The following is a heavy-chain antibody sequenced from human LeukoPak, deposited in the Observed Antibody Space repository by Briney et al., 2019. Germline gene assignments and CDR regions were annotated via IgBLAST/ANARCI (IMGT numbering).Heavy chain of an antibody. Sequence: ASVKVSCKASGYTFTGYYMHWVRQAPGQGLEWMGWINPTSGSTNYAQKFQGRVTMTRDTSISTAYMGLSRLRSDDTAVYYCARDFSDYDFWSGYPTEDDAFDIWGQGTMVTVSS. CDR1: GYTFTGYY. CDR2: INPTSGST. J-gene: IGHJ3*02. V-gene: IGHV1-2*02. CDR3: ARDFSDYDFWSGYPTEDDAFDI. D-gene: IGHD3-3*01.